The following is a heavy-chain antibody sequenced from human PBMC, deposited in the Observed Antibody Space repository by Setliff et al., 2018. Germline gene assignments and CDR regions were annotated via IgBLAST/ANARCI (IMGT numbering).Heavy chain of an antibody. D-gene: IGHD3-22*01. CDR2: VNPNNGDS. CDR3: ARGPSLRSYSDSSGYRLDH. J-gene: IGHJ4*02. V-gene: IGHV1-2*04. Sequence: GASVKVSCKASGYTFTSYAISWVRQAPGQGLEWMGWVNPNNGDSNYAQQFQGWVTMTRDTSISTAYMEVRRLKYDDTAVYYCARGPSLRSYSDSSGYRLDHWGQGTLVTVSS. CDR1: GYTFTSYA.